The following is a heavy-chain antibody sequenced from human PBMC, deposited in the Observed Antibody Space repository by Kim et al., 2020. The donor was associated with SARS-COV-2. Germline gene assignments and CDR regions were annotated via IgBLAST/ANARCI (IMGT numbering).Heavy chain of an antibody. V-gene: IGHV3-74*01. Sequence: GGSLRPSCAASGFTFSGYWMHWVRQVPGKGLEWVSRINPDGTATTYADSVQGRFTISRDNAKNTLYLYMNSLTGDDMAVYYCTRGGADGGYSTWGCWGQGTLVTVSS. D-gene: IGHD2-21*02. CDR2: INPDGTAT. J-gene: IGHJ4*02. CDR1: GFTFSGYW. CDR3: TRGGADGGYSTWGC.